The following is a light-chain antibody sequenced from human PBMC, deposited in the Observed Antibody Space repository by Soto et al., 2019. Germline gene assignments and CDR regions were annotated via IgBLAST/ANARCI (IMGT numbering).Light chain of an antibody. CDR3: QHYDNTPPSVT. V-gene: IGKV3-20*01. Sequence: EIVLTQSPATLSVSPGEGATLSCRASQSVTSDFLVWYQQKPGQAPRLLIYGASSRATGIPDRFSGSGSGTDFILTISRLEPEDFAVYYCQHYDNTPPSVTFGPGTKVDIK. J-gene: IGKJ3*01. CDR2: GAS. CDR1: QSVTSDF.